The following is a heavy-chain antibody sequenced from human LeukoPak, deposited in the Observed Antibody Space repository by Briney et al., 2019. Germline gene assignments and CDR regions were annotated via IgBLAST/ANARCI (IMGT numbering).Heavy chain of an antibody. V-gene: IGHV3-53*01. CDR2: IYSGGST. Sequence: GGSLRLSCAASGFTVSSNYMSWVRQAPGKGLEWVSVIYSGGSTYYADSVKGRFTISRHNSENTLYLQMNSLRAEDTAVYYCARASYSSGWLGLDYWGQGTLVTVSS. CDR3: ARASYSSGWLGLDY. D-gene: IGHD6-19*01. J-gene: IGHJ4*02. CDR1: GFTVSSNY.